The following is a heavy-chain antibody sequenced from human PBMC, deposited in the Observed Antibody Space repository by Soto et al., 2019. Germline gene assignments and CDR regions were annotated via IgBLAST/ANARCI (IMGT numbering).Heavy chain of an antibody. CDR2: ITGSGGST. CDR3: AKDEESVLFDEDSSAYYSRTRYDAVDI. V-gene: IGHV3-23*01. Sequence: GSMRLCSPPRIFRVNSSANNWGIPPDCKGLAWVSSITGSGGSTYYADSVQGRFIISRDNSKNTLYLQMNSLRDEDTAVYYCAKDEESVLFDEDSSAYYSRTRYDAVDIWVQGTMVPVS. D-gene: IGHD3-22*01. CDR1: IFRVNSSA. J-gene: IGHJ3*02.